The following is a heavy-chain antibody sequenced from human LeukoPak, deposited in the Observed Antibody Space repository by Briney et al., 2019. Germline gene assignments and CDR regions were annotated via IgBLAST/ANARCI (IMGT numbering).Heavy chain of an antibody. CDR2: IYSGGST. Sequence: SSETLSLTCAVYGGSFSGYYWGWIRQPPGKGLEWVSIIYSGGSTFYADSVKGRFTISRDNSKNTLYLQMNSLRAEDTAVYYCARGGSYLSAFDIWGQGTMVTVSS. J-gene: IGHJ3*02. D-gene: IGHD1-26*01. CDR1: GGSFSGYY. CDR3: ARGGSYLSAFDI. V-gene: IGHV3-53*03.